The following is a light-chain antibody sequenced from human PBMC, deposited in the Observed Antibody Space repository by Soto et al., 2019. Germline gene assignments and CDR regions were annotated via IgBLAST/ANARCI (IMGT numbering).Light chain of an antibody. CDR2: DAS. CDR1: QSVSSY. CDR3: QQRSSWPT. V-gene: IGKV3-11*01. Sequence: EVVLTQSPATLSLSPGDRATLSCRASQSVSSYLAWYQQKPGQAPRLLIYDASNRATGIPARFSGSGSGTDFTLTISSLEPEDFAVYYCQQRSSWPTFGQGTKVEIK. J-gene: IGKJ1*01.